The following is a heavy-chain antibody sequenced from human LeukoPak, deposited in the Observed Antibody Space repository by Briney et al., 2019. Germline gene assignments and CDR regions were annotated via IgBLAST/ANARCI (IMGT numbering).Heavy chain of an antibody. D-gene: IGHD1-26*01. J-gene: IGHJ4*02. Sequence: SETLSLTCSVSGYSISSGYFWGWIRQSPGKGLEWIGEINHSGSTNYNPSLKSRVTISVDTSKNQFSLTLSSVTAADTAVYYCARDMAGATTFDYWGQGTLVTVSS. CDR3: ARDMAGATTFDY. CDR2: INHSGST. V-gene: IGHV4-38-2*02. CDR1: GYSISSGYF.